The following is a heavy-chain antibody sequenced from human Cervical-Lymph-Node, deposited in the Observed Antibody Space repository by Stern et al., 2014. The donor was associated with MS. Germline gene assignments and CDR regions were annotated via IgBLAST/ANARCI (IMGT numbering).Heavy chain of an antibody. CDR1: GCTFSNYA. J-gene: IGHJ4*02. CDR2: IIPILGIA. V-gene: IGHV1-69*09. Sequence: QVQLVESGPEVKKPGSSVKVSCKASGCTFSNYAISWVRQAPGQGLEGMGRIIPILGIANYAQKFQGRVTVTADKSTSTAYMELSSLRSEDTAVYYCARGGGDSTGWYRYYFDYWGQGTLVTVSS. CDR3: ARGGGDSTGWYRYYFDY. D-gene: IGHD6-13*01.